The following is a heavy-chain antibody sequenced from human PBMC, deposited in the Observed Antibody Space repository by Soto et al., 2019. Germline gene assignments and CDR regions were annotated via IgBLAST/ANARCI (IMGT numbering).Heavy chain of an antibody. CDR1: GFSLTTDRVG. V-gene: IGHV2-5*02. D-gene: IGHD1-26*01. CDR3: AHAYGGRSLY. Sequence: QITLKESGPTLVKPTQTLTLTCTFSGFSLTTDRVGVGWIRQPPGEALVWLAVIYWDDSKTYRPSLESRLTIPKHTSKNQVALTMTNMDSLDTATYYCAHAYGGRSLYWGQGTLVTVSS. J-gene: IGHJ4*02. CDR2: IYWDDSK.